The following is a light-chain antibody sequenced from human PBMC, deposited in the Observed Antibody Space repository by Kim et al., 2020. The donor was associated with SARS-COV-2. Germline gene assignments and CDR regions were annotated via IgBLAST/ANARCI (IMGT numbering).Light chain of an antibody. Sequence: QSALTQPASVSGSPGQSITISCTGTSSDVGGYNYVSWYQQHPGKAPELMIYDVSNRPSGVSNRFSGSKSGNTASLTISGLQAEDEADYYGSSYTSSGTLDVVFGGGTQLTVL. CDR1: SSDVGGYNY. CDR2: DVS. V-gene: IGLV2-14*03. CDR3: SSYTSSGTLDVV. J-gene: IGLJ2*01.